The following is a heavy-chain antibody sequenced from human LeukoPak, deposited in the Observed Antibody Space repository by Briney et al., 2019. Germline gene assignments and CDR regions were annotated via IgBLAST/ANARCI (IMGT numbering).Heavy chain of an antibody. CDR1: GGSFSGYY. J-gene: IGHJ6*02. CDR2: INHSGST. V-gene: IGHV4-34*01. D-gene: IGHD4-17*01. Sequence: SETLSLTCAVYGGSFSGYYWSWIRQPPGKGLEWIGEINHSGSTNYNPSLKSRVTISVDTSKNQFSLKLSSVTAADTAVYYCARLRRSTVYYYYGMDVWGQGTTVTVSS. CDR3: ARLRRSTVYYYYGMDV.